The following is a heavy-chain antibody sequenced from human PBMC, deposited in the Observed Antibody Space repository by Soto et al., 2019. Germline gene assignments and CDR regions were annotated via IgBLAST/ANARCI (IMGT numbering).Heavy chain of an antibody. J-gene: IGHJ4*02. V-gene: IGHV4-39*01. CDR1: GGSISSSSYY. CDR2: IYYSGST. D-gene: IGHD3-22*01. CDR3: ARRSGYYSEYYFDY. Sequence: SETLSLTCTVSGGSISSSSYYWGWIRQPPGKGLEWIGSIYYSGSTYYNPSLKSRVTISVDTSKNQFSLKLSSVTAADTAVYYCARRSGYYSEYYFDYWGQGTLVTVSS.